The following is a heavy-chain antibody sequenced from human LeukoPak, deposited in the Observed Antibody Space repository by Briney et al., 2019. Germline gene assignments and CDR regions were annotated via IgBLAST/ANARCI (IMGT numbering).Heavy chain of an antibody. CDR2: IYYSGST. CDR3: ARGMEDHDFWSGYYGANFDY. D-gene: IGHD3-3*01. J-gene: IGHJ4*02. Sequence: SETLSLTCTVSGGSISSGGYYWSWIRQHPGKGLEWIGYIYYSGSTYYNPSLKSRVTISVDTSKNQFSLKLSSVTAADTAVYYCARGMEDHDFWSGYYGANFDYWGQGTLVTVSS. V-gene: IGHV4-31*03. CDR1: GGSISSGGYY.